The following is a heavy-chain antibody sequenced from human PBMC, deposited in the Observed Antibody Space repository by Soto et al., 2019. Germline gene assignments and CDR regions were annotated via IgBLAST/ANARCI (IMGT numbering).Heavy chain of an antibody. CDR1: GYSFTSYW. CDR2: IYPGDSDT. D-gene: IGHD3-16*01. Sequence: PGESLKISCKGSGYSFTSYWIGWVRQMPGKGLEWMGIIYPGDSDTRYSPSFQGQVTISANNLVYLQMNSLRAEDTAVYYCAHYWFGLGPDYWSQGSLVTVSS. CDR3: AHYWFGLGPDY. V-gene: IGHV5-51*01. J-gene: IGHJ4*02.